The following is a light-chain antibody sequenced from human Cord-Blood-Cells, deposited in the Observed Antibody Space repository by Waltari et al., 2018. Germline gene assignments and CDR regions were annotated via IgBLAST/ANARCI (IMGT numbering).Light chain of an antibody. CDR3: QQRSNWPLFT. J-gene: IGKJ3*01. CDR2: YAS. CDR1: QSVSSY. V-gene: IGKV3-11*01. Sequence: CRASQSVSSYVARYQQKPGQAARPLIYYASNRATSITPTFSGSGSGTDVTLTISSLEPEDFAVYYCQQRSNWPLFTFGPGTKVDIK.